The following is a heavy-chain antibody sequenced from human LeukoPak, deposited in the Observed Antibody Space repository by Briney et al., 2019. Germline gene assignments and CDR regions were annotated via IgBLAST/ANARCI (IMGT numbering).Heavy chain of an antibody. J-gene: IGHJ3*02. CDR3: AKIAYYYDSSGYLYPDAFDI. V-gene: IGHV3-23*01. CDR2: ISGSGGST. D-gene: IGHD3-22*01. CDR1: GFTFSSYA. Sequence: RGSLRLSCAASGFTFSSYAMSWVRQAPGKGLEWVSAISGSGGSTYYADSVKGRFTISRDNSKNTLYLQMNSLRAEDTAVYYCAKIAYYYDSSGYLYPDAFDIRGQGTMVTVSS.